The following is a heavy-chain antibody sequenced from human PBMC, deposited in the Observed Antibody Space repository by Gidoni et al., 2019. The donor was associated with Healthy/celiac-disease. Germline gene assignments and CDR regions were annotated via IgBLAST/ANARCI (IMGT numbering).Heavy chain of an antibody. Sequence: QVQLPESGPGLVKPSQTLSLTCAVSGGSISSGGYSWSWIRQPPGKGLEWIGYIYYSGSTYYNPSLKSRVTISVDTSKNQFSLKLSSVTAADTAVYYCDREKYSYGSGGFDYWGQGTLVTVSS. J-gene: IGHJ4*02. D-gene: IGHD5-18*01. CDR2: IYYSGST. V-gene: IGHV4-30-4*07. CDR1: GGSISSGGYS. CDR3: DREKYSYGSGGFDY.